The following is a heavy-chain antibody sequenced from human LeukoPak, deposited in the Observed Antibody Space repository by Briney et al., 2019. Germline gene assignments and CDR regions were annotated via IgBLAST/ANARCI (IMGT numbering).Heavy chain of an antibody. V-gene: IGHV3-74*01. J-gene: IGHJ5*02. D-gene: IGHD1-1*01. Sequence: GGSLRLSCAAPGFTFSSYWMHWVRQAPGKGLVWVSRISHDGSSAIYADSVNGRFTISRDNAKNTLDLQMNILRDEDTAVYYCARDQGTSTTAPKRKGRFDPWGQGTLVTVSS. CDR2: ISHDGSSA. CDR3: ARDQGTSTTAPKRKGRFDP. CDR1: GFTFSSYW.